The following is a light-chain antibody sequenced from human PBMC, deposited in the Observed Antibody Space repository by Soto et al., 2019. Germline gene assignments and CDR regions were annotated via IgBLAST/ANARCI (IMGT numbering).Light chain of an antibody. J-gene: IGKJ1*01. V-gene: IGKV2-28*01. CDR2: LGS. CDR3: MQALQTPPWT. CDR1: QSLLPSDEYNY. Sequence: DIVMTQSPLSLPATPGEPASISCRSSQSLLPSDEYNYLDWYLQKPVQSPQLLIYLGSNRASGVPDRCSGRGSGTTFTIKISRGEAEDVAEYYCMQALQTPPWTFGQGTQVEIK.